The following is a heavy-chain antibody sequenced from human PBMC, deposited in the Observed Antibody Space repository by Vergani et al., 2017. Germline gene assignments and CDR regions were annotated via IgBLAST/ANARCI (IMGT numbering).Heavy chain of an antibody. CDR3: ARQARYYDSSGYYYRNWFDP. D-gene: IGHD3-22*01. CDR2: IYTGDSDT. V-gene: IGHV5-51*01. Sequence: EVQLVQSGAEVKKPGESLTISCKVSGYSFTSYWIGWVRQMPGKGLEWMGIIYTGDSDTRYSPSFQGQVTISADKSISTDYLQWSSLKASDTAMYYCARQARYYDSSGYYYRNWFDPWGQGTLVTVSS. CDR1: GYSFTSYW. J-gene: IGHJ5*02.